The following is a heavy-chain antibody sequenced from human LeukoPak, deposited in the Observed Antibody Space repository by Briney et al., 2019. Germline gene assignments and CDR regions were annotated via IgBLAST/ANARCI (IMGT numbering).Heavy chain of an antibody. CDR2: IIPILGIA. J-gene: IGHJ4*02. CDR1: GGTFSSYA. D-gene: IGHD1-26*01. Sequence: SVKVSCKASGGTFSSYAISWVRQAPGQGLEWMGGIIPILGIANYAQKFQGRVTITADKSTSTAYMELSSLRSEDTAVYYCARGFRPVGASYFDYWGQGTLVTVSS. V-gene: IGHV1-69*10. CDR3: ARGFRPVGASYFDY.